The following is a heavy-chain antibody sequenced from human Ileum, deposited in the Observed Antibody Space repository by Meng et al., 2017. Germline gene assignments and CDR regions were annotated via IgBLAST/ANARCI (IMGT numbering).Heavy chain of an antibody. CDR2: MNHSGST. CDR1: GGSFSGYY. J-gene: IGHJ1*01. Sequence: QVQLQQWGAGRLKPSATLSLTCAGHGGSFSGYYWSWIRQSPGKGLEWIGEMNHSGSTNDKPSLQSRVTISVARSKRQFSLELTSVTAADTAVYYCASPAGYSSNWYKYFQHWGLGTLVTVSS. D-gene: IGHD6-13*01. CDR3: ASPAGYSSNWYKYFQH. V-gene: IGHV4-34*01.